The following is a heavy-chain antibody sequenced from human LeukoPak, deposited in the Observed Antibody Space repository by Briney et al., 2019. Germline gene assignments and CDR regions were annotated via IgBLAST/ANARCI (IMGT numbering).Heavy chain of an antibody. D-gene: IGHD5-24*01. CDR1: GESFSGFY. CDR3: ARGLGEGYPDY. CDR2: IKHGGFT. J-gene: IGHJ4*02. V-gene: IGHV4-34*01. Sequence: SETLSLTCAVHGESFSGFYWTWMRQPPGKELEWIGEIKHGGFTNYHPSLKSRVTMSEDTSNNQFSLKLTSVTAADTAVYYCARGLGEGYPDYWGPGTLVTVSS.